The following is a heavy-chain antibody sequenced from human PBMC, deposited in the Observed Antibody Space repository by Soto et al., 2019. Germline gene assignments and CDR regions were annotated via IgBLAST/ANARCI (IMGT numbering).Heavy chain of an antibody. V-gene: IGHV1-24*01. CDR3: ATAPVANIAAAGTFDY. J-gene: IGHJ4*02. D-gene: IGHD6-13*01. CDR1: GYTLTELS. CDR2: FDPEDGET. Sequence: GASVKVSCKVSGYTLTELSMHWVRQAPGKGLEWMGGFDPEDGETIYAQKFQGRVTMTEDTSTDTAYMELSSLRSEDTAVYYCATAPVANIAAAGTFDYWGQGTLVTVSS.